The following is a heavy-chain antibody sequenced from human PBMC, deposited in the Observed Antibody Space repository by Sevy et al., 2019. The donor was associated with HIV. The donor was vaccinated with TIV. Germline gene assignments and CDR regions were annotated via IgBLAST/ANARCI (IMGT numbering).Heavy chain of an antibody. J-gene: IGHJ6*02. CDR1: GDSISGYY. D-gene: IGHD2-15*01. V-gene: IGHV4-59*01. CDR3: ARGIAAPRGIDF. Sequence: SETLSLTCTVSGDSISGYYWSWIRQPPGKGLEWIGYFYYSASTNYNPSLKSRVTITVDTNKNKVSLKVRSLTAADTAVYYCARGIAAPRGIDFWGQGTTVTVSS. CDR2: FYYSAST.